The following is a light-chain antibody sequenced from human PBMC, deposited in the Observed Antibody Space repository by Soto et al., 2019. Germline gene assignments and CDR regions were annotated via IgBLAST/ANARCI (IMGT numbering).Light chain of an antibody. V-gene: IGKV1-5*01. Sequence: DIPMTQSPSTLSASVGDRVTITCRASQSISRWVAWYQQKPGKAPKLLIYDVSNLESGVPSRFSGSGSGTQFTLIINRLDPEEAAVYYCQHNGRSFGQGTRLEIK. CDR3: QHNGRS. J-gene: IGKJ5*01. CDR1: QSISRW. CDR2: DVS.